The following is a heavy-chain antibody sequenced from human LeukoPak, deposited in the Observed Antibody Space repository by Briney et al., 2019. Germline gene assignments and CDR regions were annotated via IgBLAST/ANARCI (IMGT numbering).Heavy chain of an antibody. V-gene: IGHV1-2*02. CDR1: GYTFTGYY. CDR2: INPNSGGT. CDR3: ARSTRYNWNDDY. Sequence: ASVKVSCKASGYTFTGYYMRWVRQAPGQGLEWMGWINPNSGGTNYAQKFQGRVTMTRDTSISTAYMELSRLRSDDTAVYYCARSTRYNWNDDYWGQGTLVTVSS. J-gene: IGHJ4*02. D-gene: IGHD1-1*01.